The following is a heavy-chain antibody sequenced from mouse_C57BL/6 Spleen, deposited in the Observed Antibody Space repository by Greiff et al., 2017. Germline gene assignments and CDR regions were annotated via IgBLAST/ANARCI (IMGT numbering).Heavy chain of an antibody. J-gene: IGHJ4*01. CDR2: IDPSDSET. V-gene: IGHV1-52*01. CDR1: GYTFTSYW. CDR3: ATGGRTTMVTTDAMDY. Sequence: VQLQQPGAELVRPGSSVKLSCKASGYTFTSYWMHWVKQRPIQGLEWIGNIDPSDSETHYNQKFKDKATLTVDKSSSTAYMQLSSLTSEDSAVYYCATGGRTTMVTTDAMDYWGQGTSVTVSS. D-gene: IGHD2-2*01.